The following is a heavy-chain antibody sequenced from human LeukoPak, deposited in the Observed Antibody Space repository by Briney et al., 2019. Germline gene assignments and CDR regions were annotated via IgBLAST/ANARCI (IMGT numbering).Heavy chain of an antibody. CDR1: SGXITRHY. V-gene: IGHV4-59*11. D-gene: IGHD3-22*01. Sequence: SETLSLTCTVSSGXITRHYCTWIRQPPGKGLEWTGYIHYGGSTNYNPSLKSRVTISVDTSKKQFSLNMSSVTPADTALYYCARDSVDESSGYYPSGAFDLWGQGTLVTVSS. J-gene: IGHJ3*01. CDR3: ARDSVDESSGYYPSGAFDL. CDR2: IHYGGST.